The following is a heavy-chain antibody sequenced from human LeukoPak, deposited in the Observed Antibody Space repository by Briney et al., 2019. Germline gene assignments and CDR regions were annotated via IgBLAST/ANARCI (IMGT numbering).Heavy chain of an antibody. CDR2: ISGDGSRT. Sequence: GGSLRLSCAASGFTFSSHWMYWVRHAPTKGLVWVSRISGDGSRTTYADSVKGRFTVSSDNAKTTLYLQMNSLRADDTALYYCASASRRAYYDSSGSADALDIWGQGTMVTVSS. CDR3: ASASRRAYYDSSGSADALDI. D-gene: IGHD3-22*01. V-gene: IGHV3-74*01. J-gene: IGHJ3*02. CDR1: GFTFSSHW.